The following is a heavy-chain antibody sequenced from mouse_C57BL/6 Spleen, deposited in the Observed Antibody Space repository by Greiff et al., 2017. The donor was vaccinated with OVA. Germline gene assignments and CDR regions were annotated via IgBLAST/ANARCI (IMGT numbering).Heavy chain of an antibody. CDR2: IYPSDGST. V-gene: IGHV1-78*01. Sequence: QVQLQQSDAELVKPGASVKISCKVSGYTFTDHTIPWMKQRPEQGLAWIGYIYPSDGSTKYNEKFKGKGTLTADKASSTAYMQLNILTSEDSAVYFCARSPDRNSWYFDVWGTGTTVTVSS. D-gene: IGHD2-1*01. CDR3: ARSPDRNSWYFDV. J-gene: IGHJ1*03. CDR1: GYTFTDHT.